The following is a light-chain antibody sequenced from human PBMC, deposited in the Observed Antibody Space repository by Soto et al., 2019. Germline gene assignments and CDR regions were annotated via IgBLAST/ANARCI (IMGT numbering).Light chain of an antibody. V-gene: IGKV3-20*01. CDR3: QQYGTSPFT. Sequence: EIVLTQSPGTLSLSPGXRATLSCRASQSVSNNYLAWYQQKPGQAPGLLISGASNRATGIPDRFSGSGSGTDFTLAISRLEPEDFAVYYCQQYGTSPFTFGPGTKVDI. CDR1: QSVSNNY. CDR2: GAS. J-gene: IGKJ3*01.